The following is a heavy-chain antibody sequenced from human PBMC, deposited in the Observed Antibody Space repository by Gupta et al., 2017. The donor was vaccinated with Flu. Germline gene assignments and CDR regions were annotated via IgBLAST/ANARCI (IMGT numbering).Heavy chain of an antibody. CDR2: IWYDGSNK. J-gene: IGHJ6*02. V-gene: IGHV3-33*01. CDR3: ARDSLISSTSDGMDV. D-gene: IGHD2-2*01. CDR1: GFSFSSHG. Sequence: QGQLVESGGGVVQPGRSPRLSCAASGFSFSSHGMHWARQAPGKGLEWVAVIWYDGSNKYYADSVKCRFTISRDNSKNTLYLQMNSLRAEDTAVYYCARDSLISSTSDGMDVWGQGTTVTVSS.